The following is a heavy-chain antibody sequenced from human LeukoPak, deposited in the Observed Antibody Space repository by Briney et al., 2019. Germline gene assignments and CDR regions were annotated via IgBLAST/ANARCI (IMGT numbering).Heavy chain of an antibody. Sequence: GGSLRLSCAASGFTFSSSWMSWVRQAPGKGLEWVASIRLDGSQKYYVDSAKGRFTISRDNAKNSLYLQMNSLRGEDTAVYYCARESEHSVSQVDFDLWGQGTMVTVSS. CDR2: IRLDGSQK. V-gene: IGHV3-7*01. D-gene: IGHD2-15*01. J-gene: IGHJ3*01. CDR3: ARESEHSVSQVDFDL. CDR1: GFTFSSSW.